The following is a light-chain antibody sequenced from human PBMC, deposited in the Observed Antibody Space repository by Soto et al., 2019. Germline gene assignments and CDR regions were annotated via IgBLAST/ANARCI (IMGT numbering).Light chain of an antibody. Sequence: EVVLTQSPATLYLSTGEKATISYRASQSISTFLAWYQQKRGLAPRVLIYDAFNRSTGNPDRFSGSGSGTDFTLTLSSLELEDFAVYYCQQCANWHPKLSFGQGNKGEI. CDR1: QSISTF. J-gene: IGKJ1*01. CDR3: QQCANWHPKLS. CDR2: DAF. V-gene: IGKV3-11*01.